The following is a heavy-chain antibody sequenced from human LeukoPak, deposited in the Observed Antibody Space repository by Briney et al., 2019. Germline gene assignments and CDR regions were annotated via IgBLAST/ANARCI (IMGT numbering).Heavy chain of an antibody. Sequence: GGSLRLSCAASGFTFNSYGMHWVGQAPGKGVEGVAFILYVGINKYSPPSVKVPFSISRDNSKISLYLQMNSLRAEDTAVYYCARDNDYGGNPGSDYWGQGTLVTVSS. J-gene: IGHJ4*02. V-gene: IGHV3-33*01. D-gene: IGHD4-23*01. CDR2: ILYVGINK. CDR1: GFTFNSYG. CDR3: ARDNDYGGNPGSDY.